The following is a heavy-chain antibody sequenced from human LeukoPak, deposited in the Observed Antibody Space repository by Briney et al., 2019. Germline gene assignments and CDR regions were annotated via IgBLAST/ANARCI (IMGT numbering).Heavy chain of an antibody. Sequence: SETLSLTCTVSGGSISSSSCYWGWIRQPPGKGLEWIGSIYYSGSTYYNPSLKSRVTISVDTSKNQFSLKLSSVTAADTAVYYCARQRGNLQLFDPWGQGTLVTVSS. CDR3: ARQRGNLQLFDP. V-gene: IGHV4-39*01. D-gene: IGHD2-2*01. CDR2: IYYSGST. J-gene: IGHJ5*02. CDR1: GGSISSSSCY.